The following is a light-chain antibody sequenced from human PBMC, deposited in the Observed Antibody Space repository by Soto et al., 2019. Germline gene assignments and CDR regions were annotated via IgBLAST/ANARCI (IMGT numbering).Light chain of an antibody. CDR3: QQSYSAPRT. Sequence: DIQMTQSPSSLSASVGDRVTITCRASQSISSYLNWYQQKPGKAPKLLIYAASSLQSGVPSRFSGIVSGPGFTLTINSLQREDFAPHYFQQSYSAPRTFGHRTNVEIK. CDR1: QSISSY. CDR2: AAS. J-gene: IGKJ1*01. V-gene: IGKV1-39*01.